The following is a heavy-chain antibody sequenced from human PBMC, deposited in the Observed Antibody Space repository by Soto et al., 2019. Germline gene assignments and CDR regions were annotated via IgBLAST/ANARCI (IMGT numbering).Heavy chain of an antibody. Sequence: EVQLVESGGGLVQPGGSLRLSCAASGFTFSSYNMNWVRQAPGKGLEWISDISLSSSTIFYADSVKGRFTISRDNAKNSLYLQMNSLRAEDTAVYYCERDSLNYCYYIVVCGKGTTVTVYS. V-gene: IGHV3-48*01. CDR2: ISLSSSTI. J-gene: IGHJ6*03. CDR3: ERDSLNYCYYIVV. CDR1: GFTFSSYN.